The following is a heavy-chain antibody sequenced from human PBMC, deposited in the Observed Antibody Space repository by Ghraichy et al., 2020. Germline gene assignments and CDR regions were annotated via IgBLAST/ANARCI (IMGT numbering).Heavy chain of an antibody. V-gene: IGHV4-61*01. CDR1: GGSVSSGSYY. CDR2: IYYSGST. Sequence: SETLSLTCTVSGGSVSSGSYYWSWIRQPPGKGLEWIGYIYYSGSTNYNPSLKSRVTISVDTSKNQFSLKLSSVTAADTAVYYCARDSLYDFWSGGGDYYYYGMDVWGQGTTVTVSS. J-gene: IGHJ6*02. CDR3: ARDSLYDFWSGGGDYYYYGMDV. D-gene: IGHD3-3*01.